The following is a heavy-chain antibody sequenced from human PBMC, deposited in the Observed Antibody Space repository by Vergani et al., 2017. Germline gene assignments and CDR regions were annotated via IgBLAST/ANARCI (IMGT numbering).Heavy chain of an antibody. Sequence: EVQLVESGGGLVQPGGSLRLSCAASGFTFSSYEMNWVRQAPGKGLEWVSYISSSGSTIYYADSVKGRFTISRDNANNILYLHMNSLRAEDTAVFYCARSRLDDFVSGDLGSYGDHDAFDSWGQGTMVTVSS. D-gene: IGHD1-26*01. V-gene: IGHV3-48*03. CDR3: ARSRLDDFVSGDLGSYGDHDAFDS. J-gene: IGHJ3*02. CDR1: GFTFSSYE. CDR2: ISSSGSTI.